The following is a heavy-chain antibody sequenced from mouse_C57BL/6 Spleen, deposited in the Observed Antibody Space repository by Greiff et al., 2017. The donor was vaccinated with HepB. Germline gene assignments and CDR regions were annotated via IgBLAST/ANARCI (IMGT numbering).Heavy chain of an antibody. Sequence: EVQLMESEGGLVQPGSSMKLSCTASGFTFSDYYMAWVRQVPEKGLEWVANINYDGSSTYYLDSLKSRFIISRDNAKNILYLQMSSLKSEDTATYYCARDRHYYGSSYDYFDYWGQGTTLTVSS. CDR2: INYDGSST. D-gene: IGHD1-1*01. V-gene: IGHV5-16*01. CDR3: ARDRHYYGSSYDYFDY. J-gene: IGHJ2*01. CDR1: GFTFSDYY.